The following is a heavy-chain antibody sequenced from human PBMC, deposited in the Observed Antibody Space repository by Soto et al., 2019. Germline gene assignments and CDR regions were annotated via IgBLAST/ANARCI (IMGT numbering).Heavy chain of an antibody. D-gene: IGHD4-17*01. Sequence: GGSLRFPGTLLGSTFRSYETNWGRRAPGKGLEWVSYISSSCSTIYYADSVKGRFTISRDNAKNSLYLQMNSLRAEDTAVYYCARDNYGDYAYAFDIWGQGTMVTVSS. CDR2: ISSSCSTI. J-gene: IGHJ3*02. CDR3: ARDNYGDYAYAFDI. V-gene: IGHV3-48*03. CDR1: GSTFRSYE.